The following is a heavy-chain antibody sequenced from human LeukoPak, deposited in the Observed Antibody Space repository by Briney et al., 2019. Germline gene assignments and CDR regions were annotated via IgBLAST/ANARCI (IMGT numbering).Heavy chain of an antibody. J-gene: IGHJ4*02. Sequence: GGSLRLSCAASGFIVSSSYMSWVRQAPGKGLEWVSILYSGGSTYYADSVKGRFTISRDNSKNTLYLQMNSLRAEDTAVYYCAKRSDYGGNSNYFDFWGQGTLVTVSS. D-gene: IGHD4-23*01. V-gene: IGHV3-53*01. CDR2: LYSGGST. CDR3: AKRSDYGGNSNYFDF. CDR1: GFIVSSSY.